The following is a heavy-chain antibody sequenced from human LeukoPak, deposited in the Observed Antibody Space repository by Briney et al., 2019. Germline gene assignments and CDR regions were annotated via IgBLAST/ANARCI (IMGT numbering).Heavy chain of an antibody. J-gene: IGHJ4*02. CDR2: ISGSGGST. CDR3: AKVKEDYYDSSGYDY. D-gene: IGHD3-22*01. CDR1: GFTFSRYS. Sequence: GGSLRLSCEASGFTFSRYSISWVRQAPGKGLEWVSAISGSGGSTYYADSVKGRFTISRDNSKNTLYLQMNSLRAEDTAVYYCAKVKEDYYDSSGYDYWGQGTLVTVSS. V-gene: IGHV3-23*01.